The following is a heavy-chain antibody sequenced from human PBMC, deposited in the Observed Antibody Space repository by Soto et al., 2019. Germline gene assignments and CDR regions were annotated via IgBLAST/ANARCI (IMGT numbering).Heavy chain of an antibody. J-gene: IGHJ4*02. D-gene: IGHD4-4*01. V-gene: IGHV3-23*01. Sequence: EVQLLESGGGLVQPGGSLRLSCTASGFTFSNYAMSWVRQAPGKGLEWVSDISGSGGTTYYADSVKDRFTISRDNSKNTLYLQVNSLRAEDTAVYYGAKRQGRLHGAFDYWGQGTLVTVSS. CDR2: ISGSGGTT. CDR1: GFTFSNYA. CDR3: AKRQGRLHGAFDY.